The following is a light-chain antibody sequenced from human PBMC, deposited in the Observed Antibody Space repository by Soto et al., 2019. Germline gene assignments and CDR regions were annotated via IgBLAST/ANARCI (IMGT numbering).Light chain of an antibody. J-gene: IGLJ1*01. V-gene: IGLV2-8*01. CDR1: SSDVGGYNY. CDR3: SSYAGSSNV. Sequence: QCALPQPPSASGSPGQSVAFSCTGTSSDVGGYNYVSWYQQHPGKAPKLMIYEVNKRPSGVPDRFSGSKSGNTASLTVSGLHAEDEADYYCSSYAGSSNVFGTGTKLTVL. CDR2: EVN.